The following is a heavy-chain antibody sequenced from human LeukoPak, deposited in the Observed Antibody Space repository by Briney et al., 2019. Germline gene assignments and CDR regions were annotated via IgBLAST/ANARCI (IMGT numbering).Heavy chain of an antibody. CDR2: ISGSGGST. CDR1: GFTFSSYG. Sequence: GGSLRLSCAASGFTFSSYGVSWVRQAPGRGLEWVSAISGSGGSTYYADSVKGRFTISRDNSKNTLYLQMNSLRAEDTAVYYCAKGINRALFLYFDYWGQGTLVTVSS. CDR3: AKGINRALFLYFDY. J-gene: IGHJ4*02. V-gene: IGHV3-23*01. D-gene: IGHD2/OR15-2a*01.